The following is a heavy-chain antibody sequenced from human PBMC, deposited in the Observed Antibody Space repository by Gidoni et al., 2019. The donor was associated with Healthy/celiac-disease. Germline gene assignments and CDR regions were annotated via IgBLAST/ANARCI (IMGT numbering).Heavy chain of an antibody. CDR3: ARAEYDYGVYVVLFDY. CDR1: GFTFRGYR. Sequence: EVQLVESGGGLVQPGGSLRLFWSASGFTFRGYRMYWFRQAPGKGMEWVSYISSSSSTIYYADSVKGRFTISRDNAKNSLYLQMNSLRAEDTAVYYCARAEYDYGVYVVLFDYWGQGTLVTVSS. D-gene: IGHD4-17*01. J-gene: IGHJ4*02. V-gene: IGHV3-48*01. CDR2: ISSSSSTI.